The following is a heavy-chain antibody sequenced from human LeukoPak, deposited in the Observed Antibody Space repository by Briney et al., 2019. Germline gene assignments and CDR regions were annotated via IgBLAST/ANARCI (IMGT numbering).Heavy chain of an antibody. CDR1: GFTFSSYA. J-gene: IGHJ4*02. D-gene: IGHD6-13*01. Sequence: GGSLRLSCAASGFTFSSYAMNWVRQAPGKGLEWVSAISGTGTNTYYADSVKGRFTLSRDNSKNTLFLHMDSLRAEDTAVYYCAKARSSFSDDFDYWGQGTLVTVSS. CDR2: ISGTGTNT. V-gene: IGHV3-23*01. CDR3: AKARSSFSDDFDY.